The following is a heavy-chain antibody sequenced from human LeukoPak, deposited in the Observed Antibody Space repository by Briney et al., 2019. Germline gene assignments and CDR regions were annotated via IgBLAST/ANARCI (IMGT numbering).Heavy chain of an antibody. D-gene: IGHD5-18*01. CDR3: ARAAEGTRGYGYDYYYYYMGV. J-gene: IGHJ6*03. Sequence: SVKVSCKASGGTFSSYAISWVRQAPGQGLEWMGGIIPIFGTANYAQKFQGRVTITTDESTSTAYMELSSLRSEDTAVYYCARAAEGTRGYGYDYYYYYMGVWGKGTTVTVSS. CDR2: IIPIFGTA. CDR1: GGTFSSYA. V-gene: IGHV1-69*05.